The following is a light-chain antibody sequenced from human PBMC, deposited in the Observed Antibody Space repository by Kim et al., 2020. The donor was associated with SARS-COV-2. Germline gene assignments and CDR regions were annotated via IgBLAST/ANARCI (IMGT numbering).Light chain of an antibody. J-gene: IGLJ3*02. CDR2: ETI. CDR3: CSYAGSRILV. V-gene: IGLV2-23*01. CDR1: SSDVGGYYL. Sequence: SITVSGTATSSDVGGYYLVSWYQQRPGQGPKVIFYETIKRSSGISDRFSVSKSGNTASLTISGLQAEDEADYYCCSYAGSRILVFGGGTQLTVL.